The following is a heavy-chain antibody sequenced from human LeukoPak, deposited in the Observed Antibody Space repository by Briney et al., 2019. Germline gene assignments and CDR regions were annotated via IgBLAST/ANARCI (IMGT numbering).Heavy chain of an antibody. V-gene: IGHV4-34*01. Sequence: PSETLSLTCAVYGGSFSGYYWSWIRQPPGKGLEWTGEINHSGSTNYNPSLKSRVTISVDTSKNQFSLKLSSVTAADTAVYYCAREQIRSSWSYRPYFDYWGQGTLVTVSS. CDR3: AREQIRSSWSYRPYFDY. CDR2: INHSGST. J-gene: IGHJ4*02. CDR1: GGSFSGYY. D-gene: IGHD6-13*01.